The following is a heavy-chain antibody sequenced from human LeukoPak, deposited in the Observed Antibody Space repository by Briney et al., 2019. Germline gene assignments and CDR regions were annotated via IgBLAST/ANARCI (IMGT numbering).Heavy chain of an antibody. V-gene: IGHV4-61*02. CDR2: IYTSGST. D-gene: IGHD7-27*01. J-gene: IGHJ2*01. CDR3: ARGGESDWYFDL. CDR1: GGSISSGSYY. Sequence: QPSETLSLTCTVSGGSISSGSYYWSWIRQPAGKGLEWIGRIYTSGSTNHNPSLKSRVTISVDTSKNQFSLKLSSVTAADTAVYYCARGGESDWYFDLWGRGTLVTVSS.